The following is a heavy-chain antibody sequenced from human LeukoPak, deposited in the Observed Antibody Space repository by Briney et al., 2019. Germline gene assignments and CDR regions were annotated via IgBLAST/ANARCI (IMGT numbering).Heavy chain of an antibody. CDR1: GGSISSSSYY. CDR2: IYHSGST. CDR3: ARNWGPHYLDL. J-gene: IGHJ2*01. Sequence: PSETLSLTCTVSGGSISSSSYYWGWIRQPPGKGLEWIGSIYHSGSTYYNPSLKSRVTISVDTSKNQFSLKLSSVTAADTAVYYCARNWGPHYLDLWGRGTLVTVSS. V-gene: IGHV4-39*07. D-gene: IGHD7-27*01.